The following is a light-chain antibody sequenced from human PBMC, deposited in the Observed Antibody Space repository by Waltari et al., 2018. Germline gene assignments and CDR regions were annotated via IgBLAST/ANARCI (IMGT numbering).Light chain of an antibody. CDR2: QDS. V-gene: IGLV3-1*01. CDR1: KLGDKY. CDR3: QAWDSGVV. J-gene: IGLJ3*02. Sequence: SYELTQPPSVSVSPGQTASITCSGDKLGDKYVCWYQQRPGTSPEVVIYQDSLRPSGIPERFSGSNSGNTATLTISGTQPVDDADYYCQAWDSGVVFGGGTKLTVL.